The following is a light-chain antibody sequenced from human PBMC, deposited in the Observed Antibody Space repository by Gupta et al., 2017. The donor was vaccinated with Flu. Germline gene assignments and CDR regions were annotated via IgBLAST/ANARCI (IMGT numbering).Light chain of an antibody. Sequence: AIRMTQSPSSFSASTGDRITITCRASQSINSYLAWYRQSPGKAPEPLIYAASTLQSGVPSRFSGSGSVTEFTLTISCLQSEDFATYYCHQYYTYPWTFGQGTKV. J-gene: IGKJ1*01. CDR2: AAS. V-gene: IGKV1-8*01. CDR1: QSINSY. CDR3: HQYYTYPWT.